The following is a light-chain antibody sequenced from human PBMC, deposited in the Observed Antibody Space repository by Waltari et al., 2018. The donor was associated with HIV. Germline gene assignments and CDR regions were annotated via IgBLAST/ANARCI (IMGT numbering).Light chain of an antibody. Sequence: QSALTQPASVSGSPGQSITISCTGTSSDVGGENYVSWYQHQPGKAPKVMIYEVTTRPSGVSTRFSGSKSGNTASLTISGLQAEDEADYYCSSYTSSNTVVFGGGTKLTVL. V-gene: IGLV2-14*01. J-gene: IGLJ2*01. CDR1: SSDVGGENY. CDR3: SSYTSSNTVV. CDR2: EVT.